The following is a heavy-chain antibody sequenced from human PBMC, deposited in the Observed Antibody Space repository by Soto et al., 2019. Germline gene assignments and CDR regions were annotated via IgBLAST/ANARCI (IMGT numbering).Heavy chain of an antibody. CDR2: VYRTGST. Sequence: SETLSLTCLVSGQYIKSNFWWAWVRQPPGKGLEWIGEVYRTGSTTYNPSLESRLTISVDKSKNQFSLKLTSVTAADTAVYYCARARATIAAAAIFDCWGKGTLVTVSS. V-gene: IGHV4-4*02. D-gene: IGHD6-13*01. CDR3: ARARATIAAAAIFDC. CDR1: GQYIKSNFW. J-gene: IGHJ4*02.